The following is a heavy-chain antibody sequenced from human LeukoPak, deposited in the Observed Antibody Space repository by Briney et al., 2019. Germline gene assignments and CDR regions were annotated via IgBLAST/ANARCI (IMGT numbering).Heavy chain of an antibody. D-gene: IGHD3-22*01. CDR3: AREQPSSGPHSSGYYLADY. Sequence: ASVKVSCTASGYTFTSNYIHWVRQAPGQGLEWMGGIIPIFGTANYAQKFQGRVTITADESTSTAYMELSSLRSEDTAMYYCAREQPSSGPHSSGYYLADYWGQGTLVTVSS. V-gene: IGHV1-69*13. J-gene: IGHJ4*02. CDR1: GYTFTSNY. CDR2: IIPIFGTA.